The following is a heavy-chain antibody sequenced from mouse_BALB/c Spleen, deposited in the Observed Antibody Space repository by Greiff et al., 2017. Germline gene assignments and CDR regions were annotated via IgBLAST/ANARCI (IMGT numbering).Heavy chain of an antibody. D-gene: IGHD1-1*01. CDR3: ALWSTTGAMDY. J-gene: IGHJ4*01. Sequence: QVQLQQSGAELVKPGASVKLSCKASGYTFTSYINWVRQRPEQGLEWIGWIFPGDGSTKYNEKFKGKATLTTDKSSSTAYMQLSRLTSEDSAVYFCALWSTTGAMDYWGQGTSVTVSS. CDR1: GYTFTSY. V-gene: IGHV1S56*01. CDR2: IFPGDGST.